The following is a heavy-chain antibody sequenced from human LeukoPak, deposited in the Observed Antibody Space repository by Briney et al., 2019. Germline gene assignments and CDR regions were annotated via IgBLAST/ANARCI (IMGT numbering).Heavy chain of an antibody. CDR2: ISESGVGS. CDR1: GFTFRSYA. CDR3: ARMRDGYMGRYYFDY. D-gene: IGHD5-24*01. J-gene: IGHJ4*02. V-gene: IGHV3-23*01. Sequence: GGSLRLACVASGFTFRSYAMNWVRQAPGKGLQWVSGISESGVGSNCADSVKGRFTTSRDNSKNTLYLQMNSLRAEDTAVYYCARMRDGYMGRYYFDYWGQGTLVTVSS.